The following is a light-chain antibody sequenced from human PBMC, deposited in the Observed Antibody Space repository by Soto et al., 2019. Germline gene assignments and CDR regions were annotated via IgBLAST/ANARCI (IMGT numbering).Light chain of an antibody. J-gene: IGKJ4*01. CDR3: QQSYSIPLT. Sequence: DIQMTQSPSSLSAAVGDRVTITCRASQSISRDLNWYQQKPGKAPKLLIYAASSLQSGVPSRFSGSGSGTDFTLTISSLQPEDFAAYYCQQSYSIPLTFGGGTKVEIK. CDR1: QSISRD. V-gene: IGKV1-39*01. CDR2: AAS.